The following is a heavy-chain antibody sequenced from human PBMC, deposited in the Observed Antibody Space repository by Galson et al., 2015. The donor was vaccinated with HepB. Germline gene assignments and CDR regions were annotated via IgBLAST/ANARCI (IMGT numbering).Heavy chain of an antibody. D-gene: IGHD3-22*01. CDR2: ISAYNGNT. CDR3: ARDRKGVVVVLGRDYYYGMDV. J-gene: IGHJ6*02. CDR1: GYTFTSYG. V-gene: IGHV1-18*01. Sequence: SVKVSCKASGYTFTSYGISWVRQAPGQGLEWMGWISAYNGNTNYAQKLQGRVTMTTDTPTSTACMELRSLRSDDTAVYYCARDRKGVVVVLGRDYYYGMDVWGQGTTVTVSS.